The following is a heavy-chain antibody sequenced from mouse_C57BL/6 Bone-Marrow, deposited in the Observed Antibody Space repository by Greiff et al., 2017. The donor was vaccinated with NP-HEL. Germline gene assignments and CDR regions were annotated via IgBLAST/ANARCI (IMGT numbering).Heavy chain of an antibody. D-gene: IGHD1-1*01. J-gene: IGHJ4*01. V-gene: IGHV2-5*01. CDR3: AKSYYYGSRWAMDY. CDR1: GFSLTSYG. CDR2: IWRGGST. Sequence: QVQLQQPGPGLVQPSQTLSITCTVSGFSLTSYGVHWVRQSPGKGLEWLGVIWRGGSTDYNAAFMSRLSITKDNSKSQVFFIMNSLQADDTAIYYCAKSYYYGSRWAMDYWGQGTSVTVSS.